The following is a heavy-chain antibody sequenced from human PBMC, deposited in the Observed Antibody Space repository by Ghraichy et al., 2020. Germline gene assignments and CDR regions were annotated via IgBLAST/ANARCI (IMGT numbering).Heavy chain of an antibody. D-gene: IGHD3-22*01. J-gene: IGHJ3*02. V-gene: IGHV4-39*02. CDR1: GGSISSSSYY. CDR2: VYYSGST. Sequence: SETLYLTCTVSGGSISSSSYYWGWIRQPPGKGLEWIGSVYYSGSTYYNPSLKSRITISVDTSTNHFSLNLRSVTAADTAVYYFASHYYGSSGYRSDDACDIWGQGTMVAVSS. CDR3: ASHYYGSSGYRSDDACDI.